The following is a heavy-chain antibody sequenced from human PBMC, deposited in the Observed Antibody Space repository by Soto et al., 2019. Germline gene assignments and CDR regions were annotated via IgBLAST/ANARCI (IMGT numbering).Heavy chain of an antibody. D-gene: IGHD6-19*01. CDR2: IYSSRST. CDR1: GGSISSGGYY. J-gene: IGHJ4*02. CDR3: AREYHSSGWYSDY. Sequence: QVQLQESGPGLVKPSQTLSLTCTVAGGSISSGGYYWSWIRQHPGNGLEWIGYIYSSRSTYYNPSLKSRVTISVDTSKNQFSLKLSSVTAADTAVYYCAREYHSSGWYSDYWGQGTLVTVSS. V-gene: IGHV4-31*03.